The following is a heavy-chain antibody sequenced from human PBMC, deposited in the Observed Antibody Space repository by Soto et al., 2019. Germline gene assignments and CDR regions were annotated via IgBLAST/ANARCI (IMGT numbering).Heavy chain of an antibody. CDR1: GFTFDDYA. CDR3: AKDIAGFLEWPLIPEFDY. D-gene: IGHD3-3*01. CDR2: ISWNSGSI. J-gene: IGHJ4*02. Sequence: AGGSLRLSCAASGFTFDDYAMHWVRQAPGKGLEWVSGISWNSGSIGYADSVKGRFTISRDNAKNSLYLQMNSLRAEDTALYYCAKDIAGFLEWPLIPEFDYWGQGTLVTVSS. V-gene: IGHV3-9*01.